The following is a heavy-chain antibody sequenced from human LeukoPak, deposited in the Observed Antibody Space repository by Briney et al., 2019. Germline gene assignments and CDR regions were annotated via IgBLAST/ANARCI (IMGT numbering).Heavy chain of an antibody. CDR3: ARAVDSDTAMVTGYYYYMDV. CDR2: INWNGGST. J-gene: IGHJ6*03. Sequence: PGGSLRLSCAASGFTFDDYGMSWVRQAPGKGLEWVSGINWNGGSTGYADSVRGRFTISRDNAKNYLYLQMNSLRAEDTALYYCARAVDSDTAMVTGYYYYMDVWGKGTTVTVSS. D-gene: IGHD5-18*01. V-gene: IGHV3-20*04. CDR1: GFTFDDYG.